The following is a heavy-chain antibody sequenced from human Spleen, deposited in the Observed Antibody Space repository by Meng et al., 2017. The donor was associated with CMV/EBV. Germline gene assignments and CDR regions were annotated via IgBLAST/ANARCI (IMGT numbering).Heavy chain of an antibody. J-gene: IGHJ6*02. V-gene: IGHV4-34*01. D-gene: IGHD6-6*01. CDR3: ARLFSTSSTTHYYYYGIDA. CDR1: GGYLSEYY. Sequence: GSLRLSCGVYGGYLSEYYWTWIRQSPGKGLEWIGDINQSGGTNYNPSLKSRLTISVDTSKSQFSLNLSSVSAADTAVYYCARLFSTSSTTHYYYYGIDAWGQGTTVTVSS. CDR2: INQSGGT.